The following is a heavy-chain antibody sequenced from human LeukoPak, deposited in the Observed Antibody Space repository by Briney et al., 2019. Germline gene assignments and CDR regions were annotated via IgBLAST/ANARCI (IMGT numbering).Heavy chain of an antibody. CDR3: ARDMALLWFGEYNGMDV. CDR1: GFTFSSYG. D-gene: IGHD3-10*01. J-gene: IGHJ6*02. CDR2: IWYDGSNK. V-gene: IGHV3-33*01. Sequence: PGGSLRLSCAASGFTFSSYGRHWVRQAPGKGLEWVAVIWYDGSNKYYADSVKGRFTISRDNSKNTLYLQMNSLRAEDTAVYYCARDMALLWFGEYNGMDVWGQGTTVTVSS.